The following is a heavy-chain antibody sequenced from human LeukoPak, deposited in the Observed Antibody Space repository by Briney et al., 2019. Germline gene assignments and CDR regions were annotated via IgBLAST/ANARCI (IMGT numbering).Heavy chain of an antibody. D-gene: IGHD5-18*01. Sequence: PGRSLRLSCAASGFTFSSYGMHWVRQAPGKGLVWVAVIWYDGSDKYYADSVKGRFTISRDNSKSTLYLQMSSLRAEDTAVYYCARTNLFVDTAVNDAFDVWGQGTMVIVSS. CDR3: ARTNLFVDTAVNDAFDV. J-gene: IGHJ3*01. CDR2: IWYDGSDK. CDR1: GFTFSSYG. V-gene: IGHV3-33*01.